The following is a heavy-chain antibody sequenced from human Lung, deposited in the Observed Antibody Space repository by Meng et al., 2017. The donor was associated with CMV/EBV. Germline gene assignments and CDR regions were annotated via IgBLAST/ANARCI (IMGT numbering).Heavy chain of an antibody. Sequence: SVKVSXKASGYTCTSYGISWVRQAPGQGLEWMGWISAYNGNTNYAQKFQGRVIMTTDTFTSTAYMELRSLRSDDTAVYYCARDWELVTHGGDYGGQGTPVTGAS. V-gene: IGHV1-18*01. CDR3: ARDWELVTHGGDY. J-gene: IGHJ4*02. CDR1: GYTCTSYG. D-gene: IGHD3-10*01. CDR2: ISAYNGNT.